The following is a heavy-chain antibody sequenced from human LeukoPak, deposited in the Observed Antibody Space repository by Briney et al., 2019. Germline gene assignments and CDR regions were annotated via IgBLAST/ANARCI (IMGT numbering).Heavy chain of an antibody. V-gene: IGHV7-4-1*02. CDR2: INTNTGNP. CDR1: GYTFTSYA. CDR3: ARVYSSSWYSGYLYMDV. D-gene: IGHD6-13*01. J-gene: IGHJ6*03. Sequence: ASVKVSCKASGYTFTSYAMNWVRQAPGQGLEWMGWINTNTGNPTYAQGFTGRFVFSLDTSVSTAYLQISSLKAEDTAVYYCARVYSSSWYSGYLYMDVWGKGTTVTVSS.